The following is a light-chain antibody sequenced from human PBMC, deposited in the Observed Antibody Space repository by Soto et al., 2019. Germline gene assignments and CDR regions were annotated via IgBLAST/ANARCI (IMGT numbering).Light chain of an antibody. J-gene: IGLJ1*01. CDR2: DVS. Sequence: QSVLTQPRSVSGSPGQSVTISCTGTSSDVGGYNYVSWYQQHTGKAPKLMIYDVSKRPSGVPDRFSGSKSGNTASLTISGPQAEDEADYYCCSFAGTYTLYVFGTGTKVTVL. CDR1: SSDVGGYNY. V-gene: IGLV2-11*01. CDR3: CSFAGTYTLYV.